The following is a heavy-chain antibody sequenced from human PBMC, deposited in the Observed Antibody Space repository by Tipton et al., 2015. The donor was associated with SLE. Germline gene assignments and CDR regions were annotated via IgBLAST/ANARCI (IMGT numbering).Heavy chain of an antibody. Sequence: TLSLTCTVSSGSISSSYWSWIRQPPGKGLEWIGYIYHSGSTNYNPSLKSRVTISVDTSKNQFSLKLSSVTAADTAVYYCARLPLIAAAGRYFDYWGQGTLVTVSS. J-gene: IGHJ4*02. CDR2: IYHSGST. CDR3: ARLPLIAAAGRYFDY. CDR1: SGSISSSY. D-gene: IGHD6-13*01. V-gene: IGHV4-59*12.